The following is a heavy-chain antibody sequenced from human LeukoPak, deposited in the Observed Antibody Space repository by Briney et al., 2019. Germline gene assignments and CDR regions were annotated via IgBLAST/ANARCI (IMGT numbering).Heavy chain of an antibody. CDR1: GFTFSSYW. V-gene: IGHV3-74*01. D-gene: IGHD4-11*01. CDR2: IRSDGRST. Sequence: GGSLRLSCAASGFTFSSYWMHWVRQAPGKGLVWVSRIRSDGRSTTYADSVKGRFTISRDNTKTALYLQMNSLRADDTAVYYCARDDYNRHWGQGTLVTVSS. J-gene: IGHJ4*02. CDR3: ARDDYNRH.